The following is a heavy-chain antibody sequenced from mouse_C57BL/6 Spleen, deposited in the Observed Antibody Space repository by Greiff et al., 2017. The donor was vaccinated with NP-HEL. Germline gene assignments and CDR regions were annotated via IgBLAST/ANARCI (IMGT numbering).Heavy chain of an antibody. D-gene: IGHD2-2*01. J-gene: IGHJ3*01. CDR1: GYTFTSYW. V-gene: IGHV1-64*01. Sequence: VQPQQPGAELVKPGASVKLSCKASGYTFTSYWMHWVKQRPGQGLEWIGMIHPNSGSTNYNEKFKSKATLTVDKSSSTAYMQLSSLTSEDSAVYYCASNHIYYGYDRGFSYWGQGTLVTVSA. CDR2: IHPNSGST. CDR3: ASNHIYYGYDRGFSY.